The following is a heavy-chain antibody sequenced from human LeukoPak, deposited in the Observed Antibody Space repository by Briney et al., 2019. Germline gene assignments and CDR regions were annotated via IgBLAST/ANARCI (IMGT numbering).Heavy chain of an antibody. CDR1: GGSFSGYY. Sequence: SETLSLTCAVYGGSFSGYYWSWIRQPPGKGLEWIGEINHSGSTNYNPSLKSRVTISVDTSKNQFSLNLRSVTAADTAVYYCAREYDSSGYYYYYYYMDVWGKGTTVTVSS. V-gene: IGHV4-34*01. J-gene: IGHJ6*03. CDR3: AREYDSSGYYYYYYYMDV. D-gene: IGHD3-22*01. CDR2: INHSGST.